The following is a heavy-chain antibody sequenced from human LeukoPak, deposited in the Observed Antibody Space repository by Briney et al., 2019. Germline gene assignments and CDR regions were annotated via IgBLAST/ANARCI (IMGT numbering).Heavy chain of an antibody. Sequence: GGSLRLSCAASGFIFSNYALMWLRQSPGKGLEWVSAIRGSGGGTFYADSVKGRFTISRDHSKNTLYLQMNGLRAEDTAVYYCARDPNGDYIGAFDMWGRGTLVTVSS. CDR2: IRGSGGGT. CDR1: GFIFSNYA. V-gene: IGHV3-23*01. D-gene: IGHD4-17*01. J-gene: IGHJ3*02. CDR3: ARDPNGDYIGAFDM.